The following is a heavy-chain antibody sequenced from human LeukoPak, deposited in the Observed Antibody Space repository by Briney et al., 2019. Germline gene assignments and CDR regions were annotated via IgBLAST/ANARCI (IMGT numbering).Heavy chain of an antibody. CDR2: IYHSGST. Sequence: SETLSLTCAVSGGSISSSNWWSWVRQLPGKGLEWIGEIYHSGSTNYNPSLKSRVTISVDKSKNQFSLKLSSVTAADTAVYYCVRYGPVGASNRAQSAWNYWGQGTLVTVSS. CDR1: GGSISSSNW. CDR3: VRYGPVGASNRAQSAWNY. D-gene: IGHD1-26*01. V-gene: IGHV4-4*02. J-gene: IGHJ4*02.